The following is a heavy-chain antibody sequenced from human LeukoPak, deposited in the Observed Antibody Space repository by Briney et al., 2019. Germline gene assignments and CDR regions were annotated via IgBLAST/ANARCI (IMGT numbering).Heavy chain of an antibody. J-gene: IGHJ4*02. CDR3: ARHTPHDYGDPRDFDY. D-gene: IGHD4-17*01. Sequence: SETLSLTCTVSGGSLSSSSYYWGWIRQPPGKGLEWIGSIYYSGSTYYNPSLKSRVTISVDTSKNQFSLKLSSVTAADTAVYYCARHTPHDYGDPRDFDYWGQGTLVTVSS. CDR2: IYYSGST. CDR1: GGSLSSSSYY. V-gene: IGHV4-39*01.